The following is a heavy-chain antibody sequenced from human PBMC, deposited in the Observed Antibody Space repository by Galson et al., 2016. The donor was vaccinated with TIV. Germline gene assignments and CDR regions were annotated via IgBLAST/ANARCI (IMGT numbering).Heavy chain of an antibody. D-gene: IGHD7-27*01. CDR3: ARVNWARAFDY. CDR1: GYIFINYY. CDR2: FNPDSGAT. V-gene: IGHV1-2*02. J-gene: IGHJ4*02. Sequence: SVKVPCKASGYIFINYYIHWVRQAPGQGLEWLGWFNPDSGATQYAQKFQGRVTMTRDTPISTAYMELRRLISDDTAVYYCARVNWARAFDYWGQGTQVTVSS.